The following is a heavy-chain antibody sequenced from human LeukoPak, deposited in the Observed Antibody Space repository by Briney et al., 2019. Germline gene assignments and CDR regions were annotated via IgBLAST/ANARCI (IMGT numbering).Heavy chain of an antibody. J-gene: IGHJ5*02. Sequence: ASVTVSCTASGYTFTAYYIHWVRQAPGQGREWMGWINPNTGATNYAQKFQGRVTMTRDTSITTADMELTRLTYDDTAVYYCARVGTTVTTLSWFDPWGQGTLVTVSS. V-gene: IGHV1-2*02. CDR2: INPNTGAT. D-gene: IGHD4-17*01. CDR1: GYTFTAYY. CDR3: ARVGTTVTTLSWFDP.